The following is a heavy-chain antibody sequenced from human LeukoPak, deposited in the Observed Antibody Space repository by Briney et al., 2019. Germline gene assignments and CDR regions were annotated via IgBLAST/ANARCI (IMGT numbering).Heavy chain of an antibody. CDR1: GDSISSGNYY. J-gene: IGHJ6*03. CDR2: IYYSGST. CDR3: ARGRSSGDYFWGSYRPYYYYYYMDV. D-gene: IGHD3-16*02. Sequence: PSETLSLTCAVSGDSISSGNYYWGWIRQPPGKGLEWIGSIYYSGSTYYNPSLKSRVTISVDTSKNQFSLKLSSVTAADTAVYYCARGRSSGDYFWGSYRPYYYYYYMDVWGKGTTVTVSS. V-gene: IGHV4-39*07.